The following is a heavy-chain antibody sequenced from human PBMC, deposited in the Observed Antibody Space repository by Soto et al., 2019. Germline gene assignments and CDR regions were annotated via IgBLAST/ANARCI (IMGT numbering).Heavy chain of an antibody. J-gene: IGHJ4*02. CDR2: ISYDGSNK. V-gene: IGHV3-30*18. CDR3: AKDLLVAGIGAFDY. CDR1: GFTFSSYG. D-gene: IGHD6-19*01. Sequence: QVQLVESGGGVVQPGRSLRLSCAASGFTFSSYGMHWVRQAPGKGLEWVAVISYDGSNKYYADSVKGRFTISRDNSKNTRYLQMNSLRAEDTAVYYCAKDLLVAGIGAFDYWGQGTLVTVSS.